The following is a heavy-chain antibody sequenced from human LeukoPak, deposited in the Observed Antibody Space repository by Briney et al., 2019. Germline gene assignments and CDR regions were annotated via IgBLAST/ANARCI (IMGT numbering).Heavy chain of an antibody. CDR1: GGSISSYY. Sequence: KPSETLSLTCTVSGGSISSYYWSWIRRPPGKGLEWIGYIYYSGSTNYNPSLKSRVTISVDTSKNQFSLKLSSVTAADTAVYYCARSGRPLTYYYGSGSYRNWFDPWGQGTLVTVSS. CDR2: IYYSGST. CDR3: ARSGRPLTYYYGSGSYRNWFDP. V-gene: IGHV4-59*01. D-gene: IGHD3-10*01. J-gene: IGHJ5*02.